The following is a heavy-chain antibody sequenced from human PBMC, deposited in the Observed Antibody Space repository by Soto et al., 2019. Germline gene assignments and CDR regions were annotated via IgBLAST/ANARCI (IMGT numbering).Heavy chain of an antibody. CDR3: AKLSGATLLDY. D-gene: IGHD1-26*01. V-gene: IGHV3-30*18. CDR2: ISYDGSNK. CDR1: GFTFSSYG. Sequence: QVQLVESGGGVVQPGRSLRLSCAASGFTFSSYGMHWVRQAPGKGLEWVAVISYDGSNKYYADSVKGRFTISRDNSKNTLYLQMNSLRAEDTAVYYCAKLSGATLLDYWGQGTLVTVSS. J-gene: IGHJ4*02.